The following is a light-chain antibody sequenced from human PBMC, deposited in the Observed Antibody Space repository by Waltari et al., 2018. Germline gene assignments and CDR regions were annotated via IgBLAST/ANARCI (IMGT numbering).Light chain of an antibody. CDR2: QAS. V-gene: IGKV1-12*01. J-gene: IGKJ4*01. Sequence: DTQMTQFPSAVPAFVGDRVTITCRASEAIGIWLAWYQQKPGKAPKLLIYQASTLQSGVPSRCSGSGSGTDFTLTISSLQPEDFATYYCQQAHTFPLTFGGGTKVEIK. CDR1: EAIGIW. CDR3: QQAHTFPLT.